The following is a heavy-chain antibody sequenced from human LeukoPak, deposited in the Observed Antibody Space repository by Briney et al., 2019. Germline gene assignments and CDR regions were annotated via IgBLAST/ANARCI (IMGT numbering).Heavy chain of an antibody. D-gene: IGHD5-24*01. CDR2: ISPSGDIK. J-gene: IGHJ4*02. CDR3: AKDDAWLQYND. CDR1: GFTFSRHG. V-gene: IGHV3-23*01. Sequence: PGGSLRLSCVASGFTFSRHGMNSVRQAPGKGLEWVSGISPSGDIKYYVDSVKGRFTVSRDNSKNTLYLQINSLRDEDTAVYYCAKDDAWLQYNDWGQGTLVTVSS.